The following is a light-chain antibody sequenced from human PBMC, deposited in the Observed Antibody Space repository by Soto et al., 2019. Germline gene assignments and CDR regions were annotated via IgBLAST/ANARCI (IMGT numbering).Light chain of an antibody. CDR2: GNT. V-gene: IGLV1-40*01. Sequence: QTVVTQPPSVSRAPGQRVTISCTGSSSNIGAGYDVHWYQQLPGRAPKLLIYGNTNRPSGVPDRFSGSKSGTSASLAITGLQAEDEADYYCLSFDSSLSVVFGGGTKLTV. J-gene: IGLJ2*01. CDR3: LSFDSSLSVV. CDR1: SSNIGAGYD.